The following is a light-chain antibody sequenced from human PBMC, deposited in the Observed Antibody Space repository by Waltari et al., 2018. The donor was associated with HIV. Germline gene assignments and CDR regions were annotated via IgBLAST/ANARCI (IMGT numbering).Light chain of an antibody. J-gene: IGLJ2*01. CDR2: EVS. CDR1: SSAVGGYNY. CDR3: SSYTSSSTLV. V-gene: IGLV2-14*01. Sequence: QSALTQPASVSGSPGQSITISCTGTSSAVGGYNYVSWYQQHPGKVPKLMIYEVSNRPSGVSNRFSGSKSGNTASLTISGLQAEDEADYYCSSYTSSSTLVFGGGTKLTVL.